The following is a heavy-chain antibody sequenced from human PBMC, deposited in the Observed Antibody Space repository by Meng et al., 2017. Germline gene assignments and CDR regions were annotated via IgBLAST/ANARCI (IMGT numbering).Heavy chain of an antibody. CDR1: GGTFSSYA. CDR3: ARDGVGATEGYFDY. V-gene: IGHV1-69*06. Sequence: VQRVQSGVEVKKPGSSVKVSCKASGGTFSSYAISWVRQVPGQGLEWMGGIIPIFGTANYAQKFQDRVTITADKSTSTAYMELSSLRSEDTAVYYCARDGVGATEGYFDYWGQGTLVTSPQ. J-gene: IGHJ4*02. D-gene: IGHD1-26*01. CDR2: IIPIFGTA.